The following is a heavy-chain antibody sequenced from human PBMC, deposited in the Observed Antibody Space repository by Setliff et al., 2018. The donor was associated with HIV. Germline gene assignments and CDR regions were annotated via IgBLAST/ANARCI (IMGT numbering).Heavy chain of an antibody. D-gene: IGHD1-26*01. CDR1: GYTFRIYG. Sequence: ASVKVSCKASGYTFRIYGIHWVRQAPGQRLEWMGWINAGNGDTKYSQKFQDRVAITGDTSASTVFMELRRLRSEDKGVYYCAREYSGTSYGDIDFWGEGTVVTVSS. V-gene: IGHV1-3*01. CDR2: INAGNGDT. CDR3: AREYSGTSYGDIDF. J-gene: IGHJ4*02.